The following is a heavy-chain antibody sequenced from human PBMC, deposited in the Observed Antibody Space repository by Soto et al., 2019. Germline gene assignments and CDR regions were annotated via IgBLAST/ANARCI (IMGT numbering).Heavy chain of an antibody. V-gene: IGHV4-4*02. D-gene: IGHD6-19*01. CDR2: IDHSGST. J-gene: IGHJ4*02. Sequence: SETLSHTCAFSGCSISSTNWWNWVRQPPGKGLEWIGEIDHSGSTNYNPSLKSRVTMSVDKPKNQFSLKLSSVTAADTAVYYCVRDSGNGWKDYWGQGTLVTVSS. CDR3: VRDSGNGWKDY. CDR1: GCSISSTNW.